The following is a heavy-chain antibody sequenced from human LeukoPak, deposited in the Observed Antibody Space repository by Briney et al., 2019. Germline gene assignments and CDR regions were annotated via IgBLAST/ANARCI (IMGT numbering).Heavy chain of an antibody. CDR3: ARGRFLEWSPFDY. Sequence: SETLSLTCAVSGGSISSGGYSWSWIRQPPGKGLEWIGYIYHSGSTYYNPSLKSRVTISVDRSKNQFSLKLSSVTAADTAVYYCARGRFLEWSPFDYWGQGTLVTVSS. V-gene: IGHV4-30-2*01. J-gene: IGHJ4*02. CDR1: GGSISSGGYS. CDR2: IYHSGST. D-gene: IGHD3-3*01.